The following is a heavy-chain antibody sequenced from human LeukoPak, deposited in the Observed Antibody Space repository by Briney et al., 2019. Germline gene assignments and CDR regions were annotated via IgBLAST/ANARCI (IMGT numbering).Heavy chain of an antibody. V-gene: IGHV3-15*07. Sequence: GGSLRLSCAASGFTFTNAWMNWVRQAPGKGLEWVGRIKSKADGETIDYAAPVKGRCTFSRDDSKNMLYLQMNSLKSEDTAVYYCSTLTSRGLSDSWGQGTLVTVSS. CDR2: IKSKADGETI. CDR3: STLTSRGLSDS. D-gene: IGHD1-20*01. CDR1: GFTFTNAW. J-gene: IGHJ4*02.